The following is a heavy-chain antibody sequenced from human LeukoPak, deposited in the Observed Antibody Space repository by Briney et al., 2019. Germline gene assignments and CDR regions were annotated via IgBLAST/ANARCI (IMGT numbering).Heavy chain of an antibody. CDR1: GGTFSSYA. J-gene: IGHJ4*02. Sequence: ASVKVSCKASGGTFSSYAISWVRQAPGQGLEWMGIINPSGGSTSYAQKFQGRVTMTRDTSTSTVYMELSSLRSEDTAVYYCARSGSYSGIDYWGQGTLVTVSS. CDR3: ARSGSYSGIDY. CDR2: INPSGGST. D-gene: IGHD1-26*01. V-gene: IGHV1-46*01.